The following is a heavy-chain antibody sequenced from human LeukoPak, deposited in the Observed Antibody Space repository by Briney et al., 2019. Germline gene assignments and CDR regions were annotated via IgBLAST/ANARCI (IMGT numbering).Heavy chain of an antibody. J-gene: IGHJ4*02. V-gene: IGHV3-7*01. CDR2: IKDDGSDK. CDR3: ARHLLRGQNFDY. Sequence: GGSLRLSCAVSTLTFSSYEMNWVRQAPGQGLEWVASIKDDGSDKYYLDSVRGRFTISRDNAEDSLYLQLDDLRAEDTAVFYCARHLLRGQNFDYWGQGTLVTVSS. CDR1: TLTFSSYE.